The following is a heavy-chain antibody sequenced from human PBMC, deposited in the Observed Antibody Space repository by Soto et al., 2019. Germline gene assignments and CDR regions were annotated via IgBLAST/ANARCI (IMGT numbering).Heavy chain of an antibody. CDR3: AKDHGNGNAMSYFDY. Sequence: QVQLVESGGGVVQPGRSLRLSCAASGFTFSSYGMHWVRQAPGKGLAWVAVISYDGSNKYYADSVKGRFTISRDNSKNTLYLQMNSLRAEDTAVYYCAKDHGNGNAMSYFDYWGQGSLVTVSS. CDR1: GFTFSSYG. D-gene: IGHD1-1*01. J-gene: IGHJ4*02. V-gene: IGHV3-30*18. CDR2: ISYDGSNK.